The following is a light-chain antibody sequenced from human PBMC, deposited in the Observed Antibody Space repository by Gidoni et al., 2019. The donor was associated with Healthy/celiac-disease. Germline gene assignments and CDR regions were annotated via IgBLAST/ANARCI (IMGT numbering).Light chain of an antibody. CDR1: SGHISYA. V-gene: IGLV4-69*01. Sequence: QLVLPQSPSASASLGASVKLTCTLSSGHISYAIAWHQQQPEKGPRYLMKLNSDGSHSKGDGIPDRFSGSSSGAERYLTISSLQSEDEADYYCQTWGTGIRVFGGGTKLTVL. CDR3: QTWGTGIRV. CDR2: LNSDGSH. J-gene: IGLJ3*02.